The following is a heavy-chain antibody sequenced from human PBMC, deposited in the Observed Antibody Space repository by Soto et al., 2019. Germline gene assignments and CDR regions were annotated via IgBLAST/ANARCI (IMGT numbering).Heavy chain of an antibody. CDR1: GGSISSNHYY. CDR2: FSYSGST. J-gene: IGHJ4*02. V-gene: IGHV4-39*01. Sequence: QLQLQESGPGLVKPSETLSLTCTVSGGSISSNHYYWGWIRQPPGKGLDWIGSFSYSGSTFYNPSLRSRVTVCVDGSQNRFGLNLGSITTAEKALYYSGSHSALKNIVCWGQGILVTAS. CDR3: GSHSALKNIVC. D-gene: IGHD2-15*01.